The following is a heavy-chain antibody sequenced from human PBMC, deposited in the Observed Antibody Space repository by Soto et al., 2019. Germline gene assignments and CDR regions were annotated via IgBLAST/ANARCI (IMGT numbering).Heavy chain of an antibody. CDR1: GGSFSSYY. J-gene: IGHJ6*02. CDR2: INHSGST. CDR3: ARDRGYAFWSGYTSYYYYGMDV. V-gene: IGHV4-34*01. D-gene: IGHD3-3*01. Sequence: PSETLSLTCAVYGGSFSSYYWCWVGRPPGKWREWIGEINHSGSTNYNPHLKSRVTISVDTSKNQFSLKLSSVTAADTAVYYCARDRGYAFWSGYTSYYYYGMDVWGQGPTVT.